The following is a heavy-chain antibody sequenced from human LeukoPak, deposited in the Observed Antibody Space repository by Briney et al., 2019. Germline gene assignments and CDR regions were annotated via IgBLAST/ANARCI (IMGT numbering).Heavy chain of an antibody. D-gene: IGHD3-22*01. J-gene: IGHJ3*02. CDR3: ARAESSGYYLVAYAFDI. V-gene: IGHV6-1*01. CDR1: GDSVSSNSAA. Sequence: SQTLSLTCAISGDSVSSNSAAWNWIRQSPSRGLEWLGRTYYRSKWYNDYAVSVKSRITINPDTSKNQFSLQLNSVTPEDTAVYYCARAESSGYYLVAYAFDIWGQGTMVTVSS. CDR2: TYYRSKWYN.